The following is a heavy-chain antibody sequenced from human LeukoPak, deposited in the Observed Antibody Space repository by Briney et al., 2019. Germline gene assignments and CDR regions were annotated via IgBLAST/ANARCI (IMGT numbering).Heavy chain of an antibody. Sequence: GGSLRLSCAASGFTFSSYEMNWVRQAPGKGLEWVSYISSGGSTIYYADSVRGRFTITRDNSKNTLYLQMNSLRTEDTAVYFCARGYSSGWPDFWGQGTLVTVSS. J-gene: IGHJ4*02. CDR2: ISSGGSTI. D-gene: IGHD6-25*01. V-gene: IGHV3-48*03. CDR3: ARGYSSGWPDF. CDR1: GFTFSSYE.